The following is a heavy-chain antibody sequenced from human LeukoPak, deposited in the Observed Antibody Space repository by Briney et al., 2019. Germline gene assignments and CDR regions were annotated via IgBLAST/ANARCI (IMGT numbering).Heavy chain of an antibody. CDR3: AKGIAVAGTFDY. J-gene: IGHJ4*02. CDR2: VSVSGGST. CDR1: GFTFSNYV. Sequence: GGSLRLSCTASGFTFSNYVMSWVRQAPGKGLEWVSAVSVSGGSTYHADSVKGRFTISRDNSKNTLYLQMNSLRAEDTAVYYCAKGIAVAGTFDYWGQGALVTVSS. V-gene: IGHV3-23*01. D-gene: IGHD6-19*01.